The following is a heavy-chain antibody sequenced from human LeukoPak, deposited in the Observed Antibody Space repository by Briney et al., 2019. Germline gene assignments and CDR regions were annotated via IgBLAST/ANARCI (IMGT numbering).Heavy chain of an antibody. D-gene: IGHD3-22*01. CDR1: GGSFSGYY. CDR3: ARGFWVYYDSSRYFDY. Sequence: PSETLSLTCAVYGGSFSGYYWSWIRQPPGKGLEWIGEINHSGSTYYNPSLKSRVTISVDTSKNQFSLKLSSVTAADTAVYYCARGFWVYYDSSRYFDYWGQGTLVTVSS. J-gene: IGHJ4*02. CDR2: INHSGST. V-gene: IGHV4-34*01.